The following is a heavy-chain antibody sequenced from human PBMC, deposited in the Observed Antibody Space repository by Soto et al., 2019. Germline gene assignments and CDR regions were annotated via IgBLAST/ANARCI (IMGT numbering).Heavy chain of an antibody. CDR2: ISPYNGNT. J-gene: IGHJ2*01. CDR1: GYTFTTYD. CDR3: ARILTTDWYFDL. Sequence: ASVKVSCKASGYTFTTYDISWVRQAPGQGLEWMGWISPYNGNTNYAQKFQDRVTMTTDTSTSTAYMEVRSLRSDDTAVYYCARILTTDWYFDLWGRRNLLAVCS. V-gene: IGHV1-18*01. D-gene: IGHD4-17*01.